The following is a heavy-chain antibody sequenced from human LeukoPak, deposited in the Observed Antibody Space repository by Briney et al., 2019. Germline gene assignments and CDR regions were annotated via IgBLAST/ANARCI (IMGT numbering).Heavy chain of an antibody. CDR1: GFTFSSYG. D-gene: IGHD3-10*01. Sequence: GRPLRLSCAASGFTFSSYGMHWVRQAPGKGLEWVAVIWYDGSNKYYADSVKGRFTISRDNSKNTLYLQMNSLRAEDTAVYYCAKEGRGDYFDYWGQGTLVTVSS. CDR3: AKEGRGDYFDY. V-gene: IGHV3-33*06. J-gene: IGHJ4*02. CDR2: IWYDGSNK.